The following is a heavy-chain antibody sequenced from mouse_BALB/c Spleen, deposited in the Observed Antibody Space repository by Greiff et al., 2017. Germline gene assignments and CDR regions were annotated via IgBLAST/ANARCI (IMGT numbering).Heavy chain of an antibody. J-gene: IGHJ4*01. CDR3: ARYDYDAMDY. CDR2: ISSGGST. CDR1: GFTFSSYA. D-gene: IGHD2-10*02. Sequence: EVKLQESGGGLVKPGGSLKLSCAASGFTFSSYAMSWVRQTPEKRLEWVASISSGGSTYYPDSVKGRFTISRDNARNILYLQMSSLRSEDTAMYYCARYDYDAMDYWGQGTSVTVSS. V-gene: IGHV5-6-5*01.